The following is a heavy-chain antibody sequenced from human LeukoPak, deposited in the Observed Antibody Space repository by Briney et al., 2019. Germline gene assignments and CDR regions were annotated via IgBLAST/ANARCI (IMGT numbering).Heavy chain of an antibody. V-gene: IGHV1-46*01. Sequence: VASVTVSCKASGYTFTNNYLHWVRQAPGQGLEWMGMIYPRDGSTSYAQNFQGRVTVTRDTSTTTVHMELRGLRSEDTAVYYCARDQEGFDCWGQGTVVTVSS. CDR3: ARDQEGFDC. CDR2: IYPRDGST. J-gene: IGHJ4*02. CDR1: GYTFTNNY.